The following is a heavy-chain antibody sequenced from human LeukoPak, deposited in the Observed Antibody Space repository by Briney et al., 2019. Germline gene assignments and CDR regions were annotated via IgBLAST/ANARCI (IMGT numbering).Heavy chain of an antibody. CDR2: MSYTGIT. D-gene: IGHD5-18*01. Sequence: EPSETLSLTCTVSGGSISTYYWSWIRQPPGKGLEWIGYMSYTGITNYNPSLKSRVTISVDTSKSQISLKLSSVTAADTAVYYCARSGYSYGWPNAFDIWGQGTMVTVSS. CDR1: GGSISTYY. CDR3: ARSGYSYGWPNAFDI. V-gene: IGHV4-59*08. J-gene: IGHJ3*02.